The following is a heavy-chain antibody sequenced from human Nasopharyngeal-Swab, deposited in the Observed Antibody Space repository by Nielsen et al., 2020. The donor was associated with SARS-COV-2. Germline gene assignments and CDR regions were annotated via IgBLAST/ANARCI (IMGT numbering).Heavy chain of an antibody. V-gene: IGHV3-74*01. Sequence: GEYLKISCAASGFTFSSYWMHWVRQAPGKGLVWVSRINSDGSSTSYADSVKGRFTISRDNAKNTLYLQMNSLRAEDTAVYYCARESGSGSYIDYWGQGTLVTVSS. CDR2: INSDGSST. CDR3: ARESGSGSYIDY. D-gene: IGHD3-10*01. CDR1: GFTFSSYW. J-gene: IGHJ4*02.